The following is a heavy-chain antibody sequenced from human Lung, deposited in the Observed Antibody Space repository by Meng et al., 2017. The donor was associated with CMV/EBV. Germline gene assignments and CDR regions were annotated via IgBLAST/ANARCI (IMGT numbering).Heavy chain of an antibody. CDR2: INHSGST. CDR3: ARGRGKPAAIYYYGMDV. CDR1: GGSFSGYY. V-gene: IGHV4-34*01. D-gene: IGHD2-2*02. Sequence: SETLSLXXAVYGGSFSGYYWSWIRQPPGKGLEWIGEINHSGSTNYNPSLKSRVTISVDTSKNQFSLKLSSVTAADMAVYYCARGRGKPAAIYYYGMDVWGQGXTVTVSS. J-gene: IGHJ6*02.